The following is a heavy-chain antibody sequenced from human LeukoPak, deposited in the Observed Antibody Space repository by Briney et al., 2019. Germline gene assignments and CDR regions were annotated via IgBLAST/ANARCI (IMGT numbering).Heavy chain of an antibody. D-gene: IGHD1-26*01. CDR1: GFTSTNAW. V-gene: IGHV3-15*01. Sequence: RGSLRHSCAPSGFTSTNAWMSWVRPAPGDRLEWVGRIKRKRDDGTTDYAAHVKGRFTRSRDDSKNTLYLQMNGLKTEDTAVYYCTTAGSYLDYWGQGTVVSVSS. J-gene: IGHJ4*02. CDR2: IKRKRDDGTT. CDR3: TTAGSYLDY.